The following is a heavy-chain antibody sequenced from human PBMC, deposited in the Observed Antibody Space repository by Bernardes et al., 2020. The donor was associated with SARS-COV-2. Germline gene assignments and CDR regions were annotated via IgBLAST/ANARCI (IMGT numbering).Heavy chain of an antibody. V-gene: IGHV3-33*01. J-gene: IGHJ4*02. CDR3: ARGPLCSITSCPYYFDF. D-gene: IGHD2-2*01. CDR2: ICYDGSNK. Sequence: GRSLRLSCAASGFTFSSYGMHWVRQAPGKGLEWVAGICYDGSNKYYADSVKGRFTISRDNSKNTLYLQMNSLRAEDTAVYYCARGPLCSITSCPYYFDFWGQGPLVTVSS. CDR1: GFTFSSYG.